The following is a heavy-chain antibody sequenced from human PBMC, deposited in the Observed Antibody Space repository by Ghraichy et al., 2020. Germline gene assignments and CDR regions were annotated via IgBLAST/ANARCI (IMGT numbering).Heavy chain of an antibody. CDR1: GGSISSSSYY. J-gene: IGHJ4*01. CDR2: IYYSGST. Sequence: SETLSLTCTVSGGSISSSSYYWGWLRQPPGKGREGIGSIYYSGSTYYNPSLKSRVTISVDTSKNQFSLKLSSVTAADTAVYYCARVGSHESELYGYCRSTSCYRLDYWGQRPLATVSS. CDR3: ARVGSHESELYGYCRSTSCYRLDY. D-gene: IGHD2-2*03. V-gene: IGHV4-39*07.